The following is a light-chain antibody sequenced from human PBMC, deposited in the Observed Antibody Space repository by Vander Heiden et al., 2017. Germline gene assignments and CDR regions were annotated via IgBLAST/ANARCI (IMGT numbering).Light chain of an antibody. J-gene: IGLJ2*01. CDR2: EVS. CDR1: SSDVGSYNF. Sequence: QSALTQPASVSGSPGQSITISCTGTSSDVGSYNFVSWYHQHPGKAPKLIIYEVSKRPSGVSNRFSGSKSGNTASLTISGLQAEDEADYYCCSYAGSGSVLGGGTKLTVL. V-gene: IGLV2-23*02. CDR3: CSYAGSGSV.